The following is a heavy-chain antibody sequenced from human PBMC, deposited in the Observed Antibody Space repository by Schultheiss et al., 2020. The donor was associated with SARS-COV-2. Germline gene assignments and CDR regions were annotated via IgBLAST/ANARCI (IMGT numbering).Heavy chain of an antibody. CDR3: ARVPIQWPATFDP. CDR1: GGSFSGYY. CDR2: INHSGST. Sequence: SETLSLTCAVYGGSFSGYYWSWIRQPPGKGLEWIGEINHSGSTNYNPSLKSRVTISVDTSKNQFSLKLSSVTAADTAVYYCARVPIQWPATFDPWGQGTLVTVSS. V-gene: IGHV4-34*01. D-gene: IGHD5-12*01. J-gene: IGHJ5*02.